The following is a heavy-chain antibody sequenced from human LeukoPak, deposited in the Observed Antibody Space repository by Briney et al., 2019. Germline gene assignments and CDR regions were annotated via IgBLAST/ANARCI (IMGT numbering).Heavy chain of an antibody. CDR2: ISSSGSTI. J-gene: IGHJ4*02. CDR3: ARVNKGYCSSTSCTPASGYGY. Sequence: GGSLRLSCAASGFIFTNYGMNWVRQAPGKGLEWVSYISSSGSTIYYADSVKGRFTISRDNAKNSLYLQMNSLRAEDTAIYYCARVNKGYCSSTSCTPASGYGYGGQGALVTVSS. V-gene: IGHV3-48*03. CDR1: GFIFTNYG. D-gene: IGHD2-2*01.